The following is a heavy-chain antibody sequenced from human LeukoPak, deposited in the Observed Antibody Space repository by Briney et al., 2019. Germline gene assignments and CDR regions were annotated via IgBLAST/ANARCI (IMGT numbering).Heavy chain of an antibody. Sequence: ASVKVSCKASGYTFTGYYMHWVRQAPGQGLEWMGWINPNSGGTNYAQKFQGRVTMTRDTSISTAYMELSRLRSDDTAVYYCARDIVVVPAAHPVEWFDPWGQGTLVTVSS. CDR1: GYTFTGYY. CDR3: ARDIVVVPAAHPVEWFDP. D-gene: IGHD2-2*01. CDR2: INPNSGGT. J-gene: IGHJ5*02. V-gene: IGHV1-2*02.